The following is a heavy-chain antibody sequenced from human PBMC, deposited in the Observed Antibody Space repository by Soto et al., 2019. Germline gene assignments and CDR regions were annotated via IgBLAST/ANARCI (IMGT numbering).Heavy chain of an antibody. D-gene: IGHD3-22*01. J-gene: IGHJ4*02. CDR1: GGTFSSYA. CDR3: ARNVAYDSSGKFDY. CDR2: IIPIFGTA. V-gene: IGHV1-69*13. Sequence: SVKVSCKASGGTFSSYAISWVRQAPGQGLEWMGGIIPIFGTANYAQKFQGRVTITADESTSTAYMELSSLRSEDTAVYYCARNVAYDSSGKFDYWGQGTLVTVSS.